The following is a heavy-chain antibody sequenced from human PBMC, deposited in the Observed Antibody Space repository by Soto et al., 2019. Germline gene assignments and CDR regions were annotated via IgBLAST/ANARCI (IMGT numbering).Heavy chain of an antibody. V-gene: IGHV3-23*01. D-gene: IGHD2-2*02. CDR1: GFTFSSYA. Sequence: GGSLRLSCAASGFTFSSYAMSWVRQAPGKGLEWVSAISGSGGSTYYADSVKGRFTISRDNSKNTLYLQMNSPRAEDTAVYYCAKDWSQLLYVLDYWGQGTLVTVSS. J-gene: IGHJ4*02. CDR2: ISGSGGST. CDR3: AKDWSQLLYVLDY.